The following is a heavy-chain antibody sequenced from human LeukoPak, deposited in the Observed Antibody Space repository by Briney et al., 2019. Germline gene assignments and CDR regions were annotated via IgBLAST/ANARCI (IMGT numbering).Heavy chain of an antibody. J-gene: IGHJ4*01. Sequence: ASVKVSCKASGYTFTGYYMHWVRQAPGQGLEWMGWINPNSGGTNYAQKFQGRVTMTRDTSISTAYMELSRLRSDDTAVYYCALEVYYSDNSAFDYWGQGTLVTVSS. CDR3: ALEVYYSDNSAFDY. CDR2: INPNSGGT. CDR1: GYTFTGYY. V-gene: IGHV1-2*02. D-gene: IGHD4-11*01.